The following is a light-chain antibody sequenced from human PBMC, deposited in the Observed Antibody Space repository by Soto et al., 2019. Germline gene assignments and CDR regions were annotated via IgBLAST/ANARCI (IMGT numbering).Light chain of an antibody. CDR2: AAS. J-gene: IGKJ3*01. CDR1: QGISSS. CDR3: QQVNNYPFT. Sequence: DIPLTQSPSFLSASVGDRVSITCRASQGISSSLAWYQQKAGKAPQLLIYAASTLQSGVPSRFTGSGSGTEFTLTISSLQPEDFAAYYCQQVNNYPFTFGPGTKVDIK. V-gene: IGKV1-9*01.